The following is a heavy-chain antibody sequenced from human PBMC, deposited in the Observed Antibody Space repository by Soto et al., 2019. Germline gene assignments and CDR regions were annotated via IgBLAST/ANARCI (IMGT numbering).Heavy chain of an antibody. V-gene: IGHV4-34*01. Sequence: SETLSLTCAVYGGSFSGYYWSWIRQPPGKGLEWIGEINHSGSTNYNPSLKSRVTISVDTSKNQFSLKLSSVTAADTAVYYCARGYDFWSGYSRSWFEPWGQGTLVTVSS. J-gene: IGHJ5*02. CDR2: INHSGST. D-gene: IGHD3-3*01. CDR1: GGSFSGYY. CDR3: ARGYDFWSGYSRSWFEP.